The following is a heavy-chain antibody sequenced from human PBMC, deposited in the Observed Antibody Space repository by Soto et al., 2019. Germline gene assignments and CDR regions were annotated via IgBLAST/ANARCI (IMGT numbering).Heavy chain of an antibody. J-gene: IGHJ6*02. CDR3: ARDRIPTGMDV. CDR2: IYSGGST. Sequence: EVQLVESGGGLIQHGGSLRLSCTASGFTVSSNYMSWVRHAPGKGLEWVSVIYSGGSTYYADSVKGRFTISRDNSKNTLYLQMNSLRAEDTAVYYCARDRIPTGMDVWGQGTTVTVSS. V-gene: IGHV3-66*01. CDR1: GFTVSSNY.